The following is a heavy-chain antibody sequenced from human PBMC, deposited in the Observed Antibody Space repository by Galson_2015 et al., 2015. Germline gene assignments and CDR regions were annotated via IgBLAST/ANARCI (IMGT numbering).Heavy chain of an antibody. D-gene: IGHD3-16*02. J-gene: IGHJ4*02. V-gene: IGHV3-21*01. CDR2: ISSSSSYI. CDR1: GFTFNSYS. Sequence: SLRLSCAASGFTFNSYSMNWVRQAPGKGLEWVSSISSSSSYIYYADSVKGRFTISRDNAKNSLYLQMSSLRAEDTAVYYCAKSKSGIVIFDYWGQGTLVTVSS. CDR3: AKSKSGIVIFDY.